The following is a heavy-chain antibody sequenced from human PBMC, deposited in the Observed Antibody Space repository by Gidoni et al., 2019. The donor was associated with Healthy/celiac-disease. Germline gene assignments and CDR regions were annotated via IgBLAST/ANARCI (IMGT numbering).Heavy chain of an antibody. CDR1: GFTFSNYA. Sequence: EVQLVESGGGLVQPGGSLRLSCSASGFTFSNYAMHWVRQAPGKGLEYVSAISSNGGSTYYADSVKGRFTISRDNSKNTLYLQMSSLRAEDTAVYYCVKGDCSSTSCYPNPFDYWGQGTLVTVSS. V-gene: IGHV3-64D*06. CDR3: VKGDCSSTSCYPNPFDY. CDR2: ISSNGGST. D-gene: IGHD2-2*01. J-gene: IGHJ4*02.